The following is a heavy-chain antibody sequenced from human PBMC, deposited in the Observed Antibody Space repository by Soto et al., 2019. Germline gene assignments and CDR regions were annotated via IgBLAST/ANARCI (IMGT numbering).Heavy chain of an antibody. CDR1: GYTFTSYD. Sequence: QVQLVQSGAEVKKPGASVKVSCKASGYTFTSYDINWVRQATGQGLEWMGWMNPNSGNTGYAQKFQGRGTMTRNTSISTAYMELSSLGSEDTAVYYCARGPIAAPIYYYYYMDVWGKGTTVTVSS. CDR3: ARGPIAAPIYYYYYMDV. V-gene: IGHV1-8*01. J-gene: IGHJ6*03. D-gene: IGHD6-13*01. CDR2: MNPNSGNT.